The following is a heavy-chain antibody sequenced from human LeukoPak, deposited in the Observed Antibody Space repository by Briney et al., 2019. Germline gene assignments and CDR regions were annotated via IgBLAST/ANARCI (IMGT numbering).Heavy chain of an antibody. D-gene: IGHD6-13*01. CDR3: ARERIAAAGFDY. J-gene: IGHJ4*02. Sequence: GGSLRLSCAVSGFTVSGNYMSWVRQAPGKGLEWVSLIYSGGSTYYADSVKGRFTISRDNSKNTLYLQMNSLRAEDTAVYYCARERIAAAGFDYWGQGTLVTVSS. CDR2: IYSGGST. V-gene: IGHV3-66*01. CDR1: GFTVSGNY.